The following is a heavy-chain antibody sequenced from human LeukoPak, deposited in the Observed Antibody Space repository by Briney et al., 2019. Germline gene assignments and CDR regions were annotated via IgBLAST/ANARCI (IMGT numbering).Heavy chain of an antibody. D-gene: IGHD1-14*01. J-gene: IGHJ5*02. V-gene: IGHV1-69*05. CDR2: IIPMFGTP. CDR3: ARDRVARTHWFDP. Sequence: GSSVKVSCKASGDTFTTYAIIWVRQAPGQGLEWMGGIIPMFGTPNYAQRLQGRVTMTTDTSTSTAYMELRSLRSDDTAVYYCARDRVARTHWFDPWGQGTLVTVSS. CDR1: GDTFTTYA.